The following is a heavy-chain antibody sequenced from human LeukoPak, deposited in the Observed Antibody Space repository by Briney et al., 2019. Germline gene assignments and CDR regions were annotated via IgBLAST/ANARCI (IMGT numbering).Heavy chain of an antibody. J-gene: IGHJ5*02. V-gene: IGHV1-69*01. CDR3: ARVFPGDYTTGFDP. Sequence: SVKVSCKASGGTFSSYAISWVRQAPGQGLEWMGGIIPIFGTANYAQKFQGRVTITADESTSTAYMELSSLRSEDTAVYYCARVFPGDYTTGFDPWGQGTLVTVSS. CDR2: IIPIFGTA. CDR1: GGTFSSYA. D-gene: IGHD4-17*01.